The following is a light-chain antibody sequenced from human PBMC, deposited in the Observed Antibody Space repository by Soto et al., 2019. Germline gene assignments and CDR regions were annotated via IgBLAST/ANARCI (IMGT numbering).Light chain of an antibody. CDR3: QSYDSSLSRV. CDR2: GTS. J-gene: IGLJ2*01. Sequence: QSVLTQPPSVSGAPGQRVTISCTGSSSNIGAGYDVHWYQQLPGTAPKLLISGTSNRPSGVPYRFSGSKSGTSASLAIIGLQAEEEADYYCQSYDSSLSRVFGGGTKLTVL. CDR1: SSNIGAGYD. V-gene: IGLV1-40*01.